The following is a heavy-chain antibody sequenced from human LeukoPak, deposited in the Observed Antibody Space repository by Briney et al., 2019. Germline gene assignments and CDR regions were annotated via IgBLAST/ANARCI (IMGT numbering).Heavy chain of an antibody. D-gene: IGHD3-10*01. Sequence: SQTLSLTCTVSGYAITSGGFSWNWIRQSPGKGLEWIGCIYDRGPAYYNPSLKSRFTISVDRPKNQFFLNVTSLTAADTAVYYCARSRQASGLFNSWGQGTLVTVSS. CDR3: ARSRQASGLFNS. V-gene: IGHV4-30-2*06. CDR2: IYDRGPA. CDR1: GYAITSGGFS. J-gene: IGHJ5*01.